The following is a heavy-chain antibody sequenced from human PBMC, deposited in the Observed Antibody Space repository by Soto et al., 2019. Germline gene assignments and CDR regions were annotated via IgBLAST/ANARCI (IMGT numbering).Heavy chain of an antibody. CDR1: GGSISSYY. Sequence: SETLSLTCTVSGGSISSYYWSWIRQPPGKGLEWIGYIYYSGSTNYNPSLKSRVTISVDTSKNQFSLKLSSVTAADTAVYYCARVDDFWSGYPNWFDPWGQGTLGTVSA. V-gene: IGHV4-59*01. CDR2: IYYSGST. CDR3: ARVDDFWSGYPNWFDP. D-gene: IGHD3-3*01. J-gene: IGHJ5*02.